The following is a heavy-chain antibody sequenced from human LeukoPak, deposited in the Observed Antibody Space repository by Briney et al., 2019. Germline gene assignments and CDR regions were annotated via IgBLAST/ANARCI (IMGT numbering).Heavy chain of an antibody. Sequence: PGGSLRLSCAASGFTFSNYAMSWFRQAPGKGLEWVSVVSGSGGRTYYADSVKGRFTISRDNSKNTLFLQMNGLRVEDTAVYYCAKGAQDFGDSTTDYWGQGTLVTVSS. J-gene: IGHJ4*02. V-gene: IGHV3-23*01. D-gene: IGHD4-17*01. CDR3: AKGAQDFGDSTTDY. CDR1: GFTFSNYA. CDR2: VSGSGGRT.